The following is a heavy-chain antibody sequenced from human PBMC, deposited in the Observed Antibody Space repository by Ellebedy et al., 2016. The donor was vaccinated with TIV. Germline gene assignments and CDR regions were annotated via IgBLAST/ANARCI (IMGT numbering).Heavy chain of an antibody. Sequence: ASVKVSCXASGYTFTGYYMHWVRQAPGQGLEWMGWINPNSGGTNYAQKFQGRVTMTRDTSISTAYMELSRLRSDDTAVYYCARDRGIVVVPQHKNWFDPWGQGTLVTVSS. CDR1: GYTFTGYY. D-gene: IGHD2-2*01. CDR2: INPNSGGT. J-gene: IGHJ5*02. V-gene: IGHV1-2*02. CDR3: ARDRGIVVVPQHKNWFDP.